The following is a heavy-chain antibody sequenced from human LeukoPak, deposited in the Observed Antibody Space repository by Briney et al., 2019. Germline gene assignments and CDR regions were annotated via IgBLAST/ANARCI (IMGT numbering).Heavy chain of an antibody. CDR3: TRGPPNWGYDF. D-gene: IGHD7-27*01. V-gene: IGHV1-8*01. Sequence: ASVKVSCKASGYTFTSYHMHWVRQATGQGPEWMGWMSPKSGNTGYAQKFQGRVTMTRDTSINTAYMELSGLISEDTAVYYCTRGPPNWGYDFWGQGTLVTVSS. CDR2: MSPKSGNT. J-gene: IGHJ4*02. CDR1: GYTFTSYH.